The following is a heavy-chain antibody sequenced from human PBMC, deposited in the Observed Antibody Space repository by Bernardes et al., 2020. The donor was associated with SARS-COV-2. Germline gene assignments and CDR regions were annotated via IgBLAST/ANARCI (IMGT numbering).Heavy chain of an antibody. CDR2: ISAYNGNT. CDR3: ARDPNGRELDDCWSGYFPETNYYYYGMDV. Sequence: ASAKVSCKASGYTFTSYGISWVRQAPGQGLEWMGWISAYNGNTNYAQKLQGRVTMTTDTSTSTAYMELRSLRSDDTAVYYCARDPNGRELDDCWSGYFPETNYYYYGMDVWGQGTTVTVSS. D-gene: IGHD3-3*01. J-gene: IGHJ6*02. CDR1: GYTFTSYG. V-gene: IGHV1-18*04.